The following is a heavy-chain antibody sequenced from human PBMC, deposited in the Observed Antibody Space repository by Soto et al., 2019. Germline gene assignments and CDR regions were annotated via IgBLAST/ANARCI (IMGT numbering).Heavy chain of an antibody. Sequence: PSETLSLTCAVYGGSFSSYYWSWIRHRPEKGQEGKEGNNQNWRNNYKKKNKNRVTITVDTSKNQFSLKQSSVTAADTAVYYCARGPEVLLWYWFAPWGQGTLATVSS. J-gene: IGHJ5*02. V-gene: IGHV4-34*01. CDR1: GGSFSSYY. D-gene: IGHD1-20*01. CDR2: NNQNWRN. CDR3: ARGPEVLLWYWFAP.